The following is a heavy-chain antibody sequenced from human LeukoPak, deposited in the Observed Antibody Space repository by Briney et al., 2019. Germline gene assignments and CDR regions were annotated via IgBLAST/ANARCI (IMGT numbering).Heavy chain of an antibody. V-gene: IGHV4-34*01. J-gene: IGHJ4*02. Sequence: SETLSLTCAVYGGSFSGYYWSWTRQPPGKGLEWIGEINHSGSTNYNPSLKSRVTISVDTSKNRFSLRLSSVTAADTAVYYCARVTGYMVEDYFDYWGQGTLVTVSS. CDR1: GGSFSGYY. D-gene: IGHD6-13*01. CDR2: INHSGST. CDR3: ARVTGYMVEDYFDY.